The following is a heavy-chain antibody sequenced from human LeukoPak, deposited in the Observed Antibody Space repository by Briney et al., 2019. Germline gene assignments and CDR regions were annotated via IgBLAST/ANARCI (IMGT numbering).Heavy chain of an antibody. J-gene: IGHJ4*02. CDR3: ARGRYSGYDWGFDYFDY. D-gene: IGHD5-12*01. V-gene: IGHV6-1*01. CDR1: GDSVSSNSAA. CDR2: TYYRSKWYN. Sequence: SQTLSLTCAISGDSVSSNSAAWNWIRQSPSIGLEWLGRTYYRSKWYNDYAVSVKSRITINPVTSKNQFSLQLNAVTPEDTAGYYCARGRYSGYDWGFDYFDYWGQGTLVTVSS.